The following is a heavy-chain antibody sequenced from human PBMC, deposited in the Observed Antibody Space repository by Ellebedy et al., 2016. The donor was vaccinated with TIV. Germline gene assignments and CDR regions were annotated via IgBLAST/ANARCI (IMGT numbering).Heavy chain of an antibody. V-gene: IGHV1-46*01. CDR3: AREHVDTGYYYYGMDV. J-gene: IGHJ6*02. CDR1: GYSFSDYF. CDR2: VNPIDSNT. Sequence: AASVKVSCKASGYSFSDYFLHWVRHAPGQGLEWRGIVNPIDSNTYYAQKFQGRVTMAWDTSTSTVSMDLGSLRSDDTAVYYCAREHVDTGYYYYGMDVWGQGTTVTVSS. D-gene: IGHD3-10*02.